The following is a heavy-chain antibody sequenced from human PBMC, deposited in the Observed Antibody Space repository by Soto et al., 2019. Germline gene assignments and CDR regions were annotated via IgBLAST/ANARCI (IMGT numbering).Heavy chain of an antibody. J-gene: IGHJ4*02. CDR3: ARRGFQGGWEVFDH. V-gene: IGHV4-59*01. Sequence: QVQLQESGPGLVKPSETLSLTCTVSGGSISSYYWSWIRQPPGKGLEWIGYVYYSGSTNYNPSLKSRVTISVDTSKNQFSLKVNSVTAADTAVYYCARRGFQGGWEVFDHWGQGALVTVSS. D-gene: IGHD1-26*01. CDR1: GGSISSYY. CDR2: VYYSGST.